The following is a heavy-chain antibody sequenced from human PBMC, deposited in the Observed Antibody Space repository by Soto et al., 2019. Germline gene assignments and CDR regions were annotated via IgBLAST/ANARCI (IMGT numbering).Heavy chain of an antibody. V-gene: IGHV3-23*01. D-gene: IGHD3-10*01. CDR1: GFTFSSYA. J-gene: IGHJ5*02. CDR3: ANGGFYYGSGRYYKALNWLDP. Sequence: GGSLRLSCAASGFTFSSYAMSWVRQAPGKGLEWVSAISGSGGSTYYADSVKGRFTISRDNSKNTLYLQMNSLRAEDTAVYYCANGGFYYGSGRYYKALNWLDPWGQGTLVTVSS. CDR2: ISGSGGST.